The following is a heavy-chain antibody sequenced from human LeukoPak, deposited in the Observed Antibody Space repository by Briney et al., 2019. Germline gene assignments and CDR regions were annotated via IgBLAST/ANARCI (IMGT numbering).Heavy chain of an antibody. CDR2: IYPGDSDP. J-gene: IGHJ4*02. CDR1: GYTFTTYW. D-gene: IGHD6-13*01. Sequence: GESLKISCKGPGYTFTTYWIGWVRQMPGKGLEWVGIIYPGDSDPRYSPSFQGQVTISADKSISTAYLQWSSLKASDSAMYYCARHGLGSSWFGFDYRGQGTLVTVSS. CDR3: ARHGLGSSWFGFDY. V-gene: IGHV5-51*01.